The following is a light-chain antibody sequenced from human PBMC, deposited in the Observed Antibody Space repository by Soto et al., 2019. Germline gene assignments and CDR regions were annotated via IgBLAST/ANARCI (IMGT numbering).Light chain of an antibody. J-gene: IGLJ1*01. CDR3: NSYTTTKTLV. Sequence: QSALTQPASVSGSPGQSITISCTGTSSDVGDYNYVSWYQHHPGKAPKLMIYEVSNRPSGVSNRFSGSKSGNTASLTISGLQAEDEADYYCNSYTTTKTLVFGTGTKLTVL. CDR2: EVS. CDR1: SSDVGDYNY. V-gene: IGLV2-14*01.